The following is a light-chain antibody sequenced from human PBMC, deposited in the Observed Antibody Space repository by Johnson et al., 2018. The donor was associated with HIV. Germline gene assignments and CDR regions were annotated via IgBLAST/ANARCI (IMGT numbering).Light chain of an antibody. J-gene: IGLJ1*01. CDR2: DNN. Sequence: QSVLTQPPSVSAAPGQKVTISCSGSSSNIGNNYVSWYQQLPGTAPKLLIYDNNERPSGIPDRFSGSKSGTSATLGITGLQTGDEADYYCGTWDSSLSGSYGFGTGTKVTVL. CDR3: GTWDSSLSGSYG. V-gene: IGLV1-51*01. CDR1: SSNIGNNY.